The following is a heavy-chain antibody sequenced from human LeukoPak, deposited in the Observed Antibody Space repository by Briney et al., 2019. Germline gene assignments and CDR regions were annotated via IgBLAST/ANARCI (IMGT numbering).Heavy chain of an antibody. Sequence: GESLKISCQTSGFRFASSWIGWVRQTPGKGLEWMGNIYPGDSDTRYSPPFQGQVTISVDKSTNTAYLQWSSLKASDTAMYYCARDLAATEDAFDFWGQGTMVTVSS. V-gene: IGHV5-51*01. CDR2: IYPGDSDT. CDR3: ARDLAATEDAFDF. D-gene: IGHD2-15*01. CDR1: GFRFASSW. J-gene: IGHJ3*01.